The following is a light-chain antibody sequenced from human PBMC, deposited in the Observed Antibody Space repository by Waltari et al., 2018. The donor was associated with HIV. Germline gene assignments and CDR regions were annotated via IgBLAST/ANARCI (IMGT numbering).Light chain of an antibody. J-gene: IGLJ3*02. Sequence: QSALTQPASVSGSPGQSITISCTGTSSDIGGHYSVSWYQQLPAKAPKPMLYAVTYRPSGVSNRVSGSKSGNTAALTISGLQGEDEADYYCLSYTITNTLVFGGGTKLTVL. V-gene: IGLV2-14*01. CDR1: SSDIGGHYS. CDR3: LSYTITNTLV. CDR2: AVT.